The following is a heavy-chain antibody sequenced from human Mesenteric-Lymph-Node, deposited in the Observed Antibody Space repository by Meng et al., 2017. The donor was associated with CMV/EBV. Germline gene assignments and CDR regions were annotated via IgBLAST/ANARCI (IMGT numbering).Heavy chain of an antibody. CDR1: GFTFSSYA. Sequence: GESLKISCAASGFTFSSYAMSWVRQAPGKGLEWVSAISGSGGSTYYADSVKGRFTISRDNSKNTLYLQMNSLRAEDTAVYYCAKLLKYCTNGVCSLSDYWGQGTLVTVSS. CDR3: AKLLKYCTNGVCSLSDY. J-gene: IGHJ4*02. V-gene: IGHV3-23*01. CDR2: ISGSGGST. D-gene: IGHD2-8*01.